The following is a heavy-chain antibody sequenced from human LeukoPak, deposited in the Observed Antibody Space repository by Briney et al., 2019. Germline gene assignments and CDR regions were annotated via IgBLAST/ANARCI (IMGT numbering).Heavy chain of an antibody. CDR2: IYTSGST. CDR1: GGSISSGSYY. V-gene: IGHV4-61*02. CDR3: ARWVGYGDYFDY. J-gene: IGHJ4*02. Sequence: PSQTLSLTCTVSGGSISSGSYYWSWVRQPAGKGLEGIWLIYTSGSTNYNPSLKSRVNISVDTSKNQFSLKLSSVTAADTAVYYCARWVGYGDYFDYWGQGTLVTVSS. D-gene: IGHD4-17*01.